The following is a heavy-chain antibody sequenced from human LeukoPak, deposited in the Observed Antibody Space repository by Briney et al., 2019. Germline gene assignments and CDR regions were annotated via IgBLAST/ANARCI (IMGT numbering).Heavy chain of an antibody. V-gene: IGHV3-48*04. CDR3: ARAPTVLVGYCSSSSCQADY. D-gene: IGHD2-2*01. Sequence: PGGSLRLSCAASGFTFSSYSMNWVRQAPGKGLEWVSYITTSSDTIYYADSVKGRFTISRDNAENSLYLQMNSLRVEDTAVYYCARAPTVLVGYCSSSSCQADYWGQGTLVTVSS. J-gene: IGHJ4*02. CDR2: ITTSSDTI. CDR1: GFTFSSYS.